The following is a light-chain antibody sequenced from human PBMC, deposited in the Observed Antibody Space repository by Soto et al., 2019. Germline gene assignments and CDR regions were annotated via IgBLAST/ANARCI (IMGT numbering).Light chain of an antibody. CDR1: SSDVGGYNY. V-gene: IGLV2-14*01. CDR3: LSYTSANTRV. CDR2: EVS. J-gene: IGLJ3*02. Sequence: QSALTQPASVSGSPGQSITISCTGTSSDVGGYNYVSWYQQHPGKAPKLMIYEVSNRPSGVSNRFSGSKSGNTASLTISGLQPEDEADYYCLSYTSANTRVFGGATKVTVL.